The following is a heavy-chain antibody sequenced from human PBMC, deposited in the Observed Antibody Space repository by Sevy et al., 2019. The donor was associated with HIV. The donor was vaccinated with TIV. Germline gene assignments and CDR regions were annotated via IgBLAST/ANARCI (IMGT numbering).Heavy chain of an antibody. CDR2: IKQDGSEK. J-gene: IGHJ4*02. CDR1: GFTFSSYW. CDR3: ARDEVQYYYDSSGYPDY. Sequence: GGSLRLSCAASGFTFSSYWMSWVRRAPGKGLEWVANIKQDGSEKYYVDSVKGRFTISRDNAKNSLYLQMNSLRAEDTAVYYCARDEVQYYYDSSGYPDYWGQGTLVTVSS. D-gene: IGHD3-22*01. V-gene: IGHV3-7*01.